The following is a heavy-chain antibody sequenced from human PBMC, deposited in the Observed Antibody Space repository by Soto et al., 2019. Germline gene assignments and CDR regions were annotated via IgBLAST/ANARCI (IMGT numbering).Heavy chain of an antibody. D-gene: IGHD2-15*01. CDR2: INHSGIT. CDR1: GGSISSYH. V-gene: IGHV4-34*10. Sequence: SETLSLTCTVSGGSISSYHWSWIRQSAGKGLEWIGEINHSGITSYSPSLGSRVTTSVDTPKNQFSLRLRSVTAADTAIYYCARRFCSDSYCSYFDYWGRGTLVTVSS. CDR3: ARRFCSDSYCSYFDY. J-gene: IGHJ4*02.